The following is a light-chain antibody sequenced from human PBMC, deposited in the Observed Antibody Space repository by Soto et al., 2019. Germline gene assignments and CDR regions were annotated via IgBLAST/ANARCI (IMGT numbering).Light chain of an antibody. CDR3: QKYRIAPV. J-gene: IGKJ3*01. CDR2: AAS. CDR1: QDIRNF. V-gene: IGKV1-27*01. Sequence: DIQMTQSPTSLSASVGDRVTITCRASQDIRNFVAWYQQKPGKAPKLLIYAASTLQSGVPSRFSGSGSGTDLTPTINGRHPENVQTYSCQKYRIAPVFGPGTKGESN.